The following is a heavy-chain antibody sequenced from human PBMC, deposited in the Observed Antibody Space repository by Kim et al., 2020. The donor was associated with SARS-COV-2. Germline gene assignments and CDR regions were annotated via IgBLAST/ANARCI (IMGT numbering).Heavy chain of an antibody. CDR3: ARDNFDY. J-gene: IGHJ4*02. Sequence: SSDTIDDGGSVRGRFTNSSDNAKNALYLQMNSLRGDDTAIYYCARDNFDYWGQGTLVTVSS. CDR2: SSDTI. V-gene: IGHV3-48*03.